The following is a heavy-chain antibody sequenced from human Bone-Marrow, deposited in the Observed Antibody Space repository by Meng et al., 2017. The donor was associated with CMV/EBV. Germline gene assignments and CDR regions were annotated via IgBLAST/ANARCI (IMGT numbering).Heavy chain of an antibody. CDR3: ARDSPDGGNSYFDY. V-gene: IGHV4-31*03. Sequence: SETLSLTCSVSGGSISSRALYWSWLRQHPGKGLEWIGYILSSGSTHYNPSLKNRLTISVDTSKNQFSLNLSSVTAADTAVYYCARDSPDGGNSYFDYWGQGTLVTVYS. CDR2: ILSSGST. CDR1: GGSISSRALY. D-gene: IGHD4-23*01. J-gene: IGHJ4*02.